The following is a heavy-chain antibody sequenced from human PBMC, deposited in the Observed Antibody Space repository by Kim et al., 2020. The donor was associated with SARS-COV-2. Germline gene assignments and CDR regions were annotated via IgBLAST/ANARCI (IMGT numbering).Heavy chain of an antibody. Sequence: ASVKVYCKASGYTFTSYDINWVRQATGQGLEWMGWMNHNSGNTGYAQKFQGRVTMTRNTSISTAYMELSSLRSEDTAVYYCARGGRGSMIVVVIRPYYYYGMDVWGQGTTVTVSS. CDR1: GYTFTSYD. D-gene: IGHD3-22*01. CDR3: ARGGRGSMIVVVIRPYYYYGMDV. CDR2: MNHNSGNT. J-gene: IGHJ6*02. V-gene: IGHV1-8*02.